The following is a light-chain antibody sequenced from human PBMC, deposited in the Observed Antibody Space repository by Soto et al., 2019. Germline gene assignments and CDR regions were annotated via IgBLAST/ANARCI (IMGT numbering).Light chain of an antibody. Sequence: QSVLTQPASVSGSPGQSITISCTGTSSDVGGFNSVSWYQLRPGTAPKLILYDVVDRPSGVSYRFSGSKSGNTASLTISGLQAADEVDYFCSSYTGPMTXVFGSGTKVTVL. V-gene: IGLV2-14*03. J-gene: IGLJ1*01. CDR2: DVV. CDR1: SSDVGGFNS. CDR3: SSYTGPMTXV.